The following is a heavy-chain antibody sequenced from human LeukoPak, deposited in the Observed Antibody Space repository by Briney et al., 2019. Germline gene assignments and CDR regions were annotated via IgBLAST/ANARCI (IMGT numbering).Heavy chain of an antibody. CDR1: GGSISSSSYY. CDR3: ARGGSGSYYMSWFDP. D-gene: IGHD3-10*01. V-gene: IGHV4-39*07. J-gene: IGHJ5*02. Sequence: SETLSLTRTVSGGSISSSSYYWGWIRQPPGKGLEWIGSIYYSGSTYYNPSLKSRVTISVDTSKNQFSLKLSSVTAADTAVYYCARGGSGSYYMSWFDPWGQGTLVTVSS. CDR2: IYYSGST.